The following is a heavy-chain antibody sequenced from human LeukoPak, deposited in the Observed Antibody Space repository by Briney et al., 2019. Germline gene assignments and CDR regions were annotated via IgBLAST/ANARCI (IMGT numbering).Heavy chain of an antibody. J-gene: IGHJ4*02. CDR3: AKEGPYIGSAVDY. D-gene: IGHD3-10*01. CDR1: GFTFDDYA. V-gene: IGHV3-9*01. Sequence: SLRLSCAASGFTFDDYAMHWVRQAPGKGLEWVSGISWNSGSIGYADSVKGRFTISRDNAKNSLYLQMNSLRAEDTALYYCAKEGPYIGSAVDYWGQGTLVTVSS. CDR2: ISWNSGSI.